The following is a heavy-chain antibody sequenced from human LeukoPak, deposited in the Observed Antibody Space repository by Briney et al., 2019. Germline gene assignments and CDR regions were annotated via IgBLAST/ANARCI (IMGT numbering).Heavy chain of an antibody. V-gene: IGHV4-39*01. CDR2: IYYSGST. CDR1: GGSISTSSYY. Sequence: SETLSLTCTVSGGSISTSSYYWGWIRQPPGKGLEWIGNIYYSGSTYYNPSLKSRVSISVDTSKNQFSLKLSSVTAADTAVYYCARVRWPPPTTGFDYWGQGTLVTVSS. CDR3: ARVRWPPPTTGFDY. J-gene: IGHJ4*02. D-gene: IGHD1-26*01.